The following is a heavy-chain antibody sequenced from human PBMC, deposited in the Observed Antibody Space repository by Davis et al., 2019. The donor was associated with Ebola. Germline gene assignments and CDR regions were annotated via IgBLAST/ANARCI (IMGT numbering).Heavy chain of an antibody. CDR3: ARQGCSSSSCSLGYYYYYGMDV. V-gene: IGHV4-30-2*01. J-gene: IGHJ6*02. Sequence: SETLSLTCAVSGGSISSGGYSWSWIRQPPGKGLEWIGYIYHSGSTYYNPSLKSRVTISVDRSKNQFSLKLSSVTAADTAVYFCARQGCSSSSCSLGYYYYYGMDVWGQGTTVTVSS. CDR2: IYHSGST. CDR1: GGSISSGGYS. D-gene: IGHD2-15*01.